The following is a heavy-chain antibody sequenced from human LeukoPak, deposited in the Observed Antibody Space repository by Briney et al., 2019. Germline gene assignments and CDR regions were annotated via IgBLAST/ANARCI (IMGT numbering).Heavy chain of an antibody. J-gene: IGHJ4*02. CDR2: ISSNGGST. CDR3: AKWGDFDILTGYYVPDF. Sequence: LAGGSLRLSCSASGFTFSSYAMHWVRQAPGKGLEYVSAISSNGGSTYYADSVKGRFTISRDNSKNTLYVEMNTLRAEDTAVYYCAKWGDFDILTGYYVPDFWGQGTLVTVSS. CDR1: GFTFSSYA. V-gene: IGHV3-64*03. D-gene: IGHD3-9*01.